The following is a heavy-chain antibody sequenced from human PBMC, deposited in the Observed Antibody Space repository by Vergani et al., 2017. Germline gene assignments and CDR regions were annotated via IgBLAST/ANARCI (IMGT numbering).Heavy chain of an antibody. D-gene: IGHD3-10*01. J-gene: IGHJ5*02. Sequence: QVQLVESGGGVVQPGGSLRLSCAASGFTFSSYGMHWVRQAPGKGLEWVAFIRYDGSNKYYADSVKGRFTISRDNSKNTLYLQMNSLRDEDTAVYYCARGNYYGSGTYVDPWGQGTLVTVSS. V-gene: IGHV3-30*02. CDR3: ARGNYYGSGTYVDP. CDR2: IRYDGSNK. CDR1: GFTFSSYG.